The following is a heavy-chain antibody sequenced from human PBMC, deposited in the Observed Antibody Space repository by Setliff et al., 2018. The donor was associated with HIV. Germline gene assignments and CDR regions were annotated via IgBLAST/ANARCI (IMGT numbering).Heavy chain of an antibody. CDR1: GFTFSNYR. CDR2: ISSSSATI. V-gene: IGHV3-48*01. Sequence: GESLKISCAASGFTFSNYRMNWVRQAPGKGLEWVSYISSSSATIYYADSVKGRFTISRDNAKNSLYLQMNSLRAEDTAAYYCARDGRYYDILSGHYSSPDHNMDVWGKGTTVTVSS. J-gene: IGHJ6*03. CDR3: ARDGRYYDILSGHYSSPDHNMDV. D-gene: IGHD3-9*01.